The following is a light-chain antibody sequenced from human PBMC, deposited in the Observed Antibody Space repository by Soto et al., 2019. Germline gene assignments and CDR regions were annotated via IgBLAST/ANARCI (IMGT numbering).Light chain of an antibody. CDR2: GAS. CDR3: QQYSRSKRT. CDR1: ESVTSSY. Sequence: EIVLTQSPGNLSLSPGERATLSCRASESVTSSYLAWYQQKPGQAPRLLIYGASSRATGIPDKFSGSGSGTDFTLTISRLEPDDFAVYYCQQYSRSKRTFGQGTKVDIK. J-gene: IGKJ1*01. V-gene: IGKV3-20*01.